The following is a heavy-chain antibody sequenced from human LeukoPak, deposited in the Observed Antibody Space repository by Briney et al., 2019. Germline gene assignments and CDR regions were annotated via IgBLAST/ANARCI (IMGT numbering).Heavy chain of an antibody. V-gene: IGHV3-48*03. CDR2: ISSGGRTL. Sequence: GGSLRLSCAASGFSFGNYEMNWVRQAPGKGLEWFSYISSGGRTLYYAGSGKGRFTISRDNAKNSLYLQMNRLRAEDTAVYYCASENRYSFYGTDVWGQGTTVTVSS. J-gene: IGHJ6*02. CDR3: ASENRYSFYGTDV. CDR1: GFSFGNYE. D-gene: IGHD1-26*01.